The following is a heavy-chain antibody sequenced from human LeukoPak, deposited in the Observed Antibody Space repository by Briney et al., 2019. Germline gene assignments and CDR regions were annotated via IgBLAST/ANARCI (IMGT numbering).Heavy chain of an antibody. CDR3: ARAGYCSGGSCYFNY. D-gene: IGHD2-15*01. Sequence: ASVKVSCKASGYTFTDYYMHWVRQAPGQGLEWMGWIHPNSGGTNYAQKFQGRVTMTRDTSVNTVYMELSRLTSDDTAVYYCARAGYCSGGSCYFNYWGQGTLVTVSS. CDR1: GYTFTDYY. J-gene: IGHJ4*02. V-gene: IGHV1-2*02. CDR2: IHPNSGGT.